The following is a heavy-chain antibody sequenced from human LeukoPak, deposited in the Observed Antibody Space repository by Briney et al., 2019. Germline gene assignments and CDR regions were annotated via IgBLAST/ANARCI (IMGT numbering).Heavy chain of an antibody. CDR1: GGTFSSYA. CDR2: IIPILGIA. D-gene: IGHD5-12*01. V-gene: IGHV1-69*04. CDR3: ARARSHSGYEPASDI. J-gene: IGHJ3*02. Sequence: SVKVSCKASGGTFSSYAISWVRQAPGQGLEWMGRIIPILGIANYAQKFQGRVTITADKSTSTAYMELSSLRSEDTAVYYCARARSHSGYEPASDIWGQGTMVTVSS.